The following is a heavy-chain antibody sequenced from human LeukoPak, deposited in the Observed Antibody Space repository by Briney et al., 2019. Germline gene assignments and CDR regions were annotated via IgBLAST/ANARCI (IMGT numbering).Heavy chain of an antibody. J-gene: IGHJ5*02. CDR2: ISSSSSTI. V-gene: IGHV3-48*01. Sequence: TGGSLRLSCAASGFTFSSYSMNWVRQAPGKGLEWVSYISSSSSTIYYADSVKGRFTISRDNAKNSLYPQMNSLRAEDTAVYYCAREIVHWFDPWGQGTLVTVSS. D-gene: IGHD3-16*02. CDR3: AREIVHWFDP. CDR1: GFTFSSYS.